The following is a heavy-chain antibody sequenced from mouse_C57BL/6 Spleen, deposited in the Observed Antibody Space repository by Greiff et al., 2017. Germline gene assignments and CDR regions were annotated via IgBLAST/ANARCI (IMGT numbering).Heavy chain of an antibody. CDR3: ASHYGYDDYYAMDY. Sequence: DVQLVESGGGLVQPRGSLSLSCAASGFTFTDYYMSWVRQPPGKALEWLGFIRNKANGYTTEYSASVKGRFTISRDNSQSILYLQMNALRAEDSATYYCASHYGYDDYYAMDYWGQGTSVTVSS. CDR1: GFTFTDYY. J-gene: IGHJ4*01. D-gene: IGHD2-2*01. CDR2: IRNKANGYTT. V-gene: IGHV7-3*01.